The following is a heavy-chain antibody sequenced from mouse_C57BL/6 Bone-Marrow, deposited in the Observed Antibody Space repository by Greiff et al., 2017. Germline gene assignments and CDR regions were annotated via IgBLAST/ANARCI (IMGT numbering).Heavy chain of an antibody. J-gene: IGHJ4*01. V-gene: IGHV1-39*01. CDR3: ARSNYGSSYVRYYAMDY. D-gene: IGHD1-1*01. Sequence: EVQPQQSGPELVKPGASVKISCKASGYSFTDYNMNWVKQSNGKSLEWIGVINPNYGTTSYNQKFKGKATSTVDQSSSTAYMQLNSLTSEDSAVYYCARSNYGSSYVRYYAMDYWGQGTSVTVSS. CDR1: GYSFTDYN. CDR2: INPNYGTT.